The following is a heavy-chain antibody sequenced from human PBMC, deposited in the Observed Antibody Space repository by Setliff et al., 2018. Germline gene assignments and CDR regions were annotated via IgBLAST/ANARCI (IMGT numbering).Heavy chain of an antibody. CDR1: GAYFSDYY. CDR3: RFWSGYYKNDS. CDR2: INHSGST. V-gene: IGHV4-34*01. Sequence: PSETLSLTCTVYGAYFSDYYWGWIRQHPGKGLEWIAEINHSGSTNYNPSLKSRVTISVDTSKNQFSLKLSSVTAADSAVYYFRFWSGYYKNDSWGQGTLVTVSS. J-gene: IGHJ5*01. D-gene: IGHD3-3*01.